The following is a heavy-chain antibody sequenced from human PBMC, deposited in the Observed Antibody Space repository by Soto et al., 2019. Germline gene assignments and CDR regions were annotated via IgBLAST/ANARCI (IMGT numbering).Heavy chain of an antibody. Sequence: QMQLQESGPGLMKPSETLSLTCTVSGGSIRGYYWSWIRQSAGMGLEWIGRMHTSGSTNYNPSLKSRVTISVDMSKNRISLKLTSVTAADTALYYCVRASMPKAHFDSWGQGTLVTVSS. J-gene: IGHJ4*02. CDR1: GGSIRGYY. CDR3: VRASMPKAHFDS. D-gene: IGHD2-2*01. V-gene: IGHV4-4*07. CDR2: MHTSGST.